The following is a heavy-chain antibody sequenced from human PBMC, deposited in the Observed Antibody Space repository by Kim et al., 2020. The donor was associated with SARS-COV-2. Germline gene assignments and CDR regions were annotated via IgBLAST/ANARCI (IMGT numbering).Heavy chain of an antibody. J-gene: IGHJ4*02. CDR2: ISTSKGTT. CDR3: ARVIAGYAPGSPGPF. Sequence: ASVKVSCQTSGYKFTTYGVTWVRQAPGQGLEWMGWISTSKGTTNYAQKFQGRVTMSTDTSTNTVLMELRSLRSDDTAMYFCARVIAGYAPGSPGPFWGQGTLVIVSS. V-gene: IGHV1-18*01. D-gene: IGHD3-10*01. CDR1: GYKFTTYG.